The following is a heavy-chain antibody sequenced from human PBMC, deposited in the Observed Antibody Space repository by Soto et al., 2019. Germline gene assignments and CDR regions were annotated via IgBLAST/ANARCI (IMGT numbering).Heavy chain of an antibody. CDR3: ARGGSNDWQVAFDI. V-gene: IGHV4-34*01. CDR2: INHSGSN. J-gene: IGHJ3*02. Sequence: QLQQWGAGLLKPSETLSLTCVVSGGSFSTYYYNWIRQSPGRGLEWIGEINHSGSNNYSPSLKSRITMSLDTSKNHFSLKLTSVTAADTAVDYCARGGSNDWQVAFDIWGQGTMVTVSS. CDR1: GGSFSTYY. D-gene: IGHD3-9*01.